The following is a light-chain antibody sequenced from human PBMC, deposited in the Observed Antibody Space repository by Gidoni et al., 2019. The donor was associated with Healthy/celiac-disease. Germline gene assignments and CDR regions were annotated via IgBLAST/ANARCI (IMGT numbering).Light chain of an antibody. V-gene: IGKV1-33*01. J-gene: IGKJ5*01. Sequence: DVQMPQSPPSLSAPVGDRVDITCKASQDISNYLNWYQQKPGKAPKLLLYDSSNLETGVPSRFSGSGSGTDFTFTSSSLQHEDIATYYCQHYDKLPITFGQXTRLEIK. CDR3: QHYDKLPIT. CDR2: DSS. CDR1: QDISNY.